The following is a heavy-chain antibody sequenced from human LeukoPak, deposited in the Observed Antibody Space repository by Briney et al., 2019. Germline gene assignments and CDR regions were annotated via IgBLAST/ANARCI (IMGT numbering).Heavy chain of an antibody. V-gene: IGHV3-21*01. CDR2: ISSSSSYI. Sequence: GGSLRLSCAASGFTFSSYSMNWVRQAPGKGLAWVSSISSSSSYIYYADSVKGRFTISRDNSKNTLYLQMNSLRAEDTAVYYCARDYYDFWSGYYTDYYYYMDVWGKGTTVTVSS. J-gene: IGHJ6*03. CDR3: ARDYYDFWSGYYTDYYYYMDV. CDR1: GFTFSSYS. D-gene: IGHD3-3*01.